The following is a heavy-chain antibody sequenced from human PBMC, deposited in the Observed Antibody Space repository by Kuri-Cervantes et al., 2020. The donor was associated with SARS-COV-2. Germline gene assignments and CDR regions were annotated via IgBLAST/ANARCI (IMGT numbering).Heavy chain of an antibody. V-gene: IGHV1-69*04. CDR1: GGTFSSYA. D-gene: IGHD4-11*01. CDR2: IIPILGTA. J-gene: IGHJ6*03. CDR3: ARSYSNYVGYYYYYMDV. Sequence: SVKVSCKASGGTFSSYAISWVRQAPGQGLEWMGRIIPILGTANYAQKFQGRVTITADKSTRTAYMELSSLRSEDTAVYYCARSYSNYVGYYYYYMDVWGKGTTVTVSS.